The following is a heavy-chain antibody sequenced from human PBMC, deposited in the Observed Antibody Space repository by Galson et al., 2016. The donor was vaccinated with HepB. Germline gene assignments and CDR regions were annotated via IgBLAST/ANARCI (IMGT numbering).Heavy chain of an antibody. CDR1: GASISGYY. CDR2: IHYSGRT. J-gene: IGHJ6*02. V-gene: IGHV4-59*01. Sequence: TLSLTCTVSGASISGYYLNWIRQPPGKGLEWNGYIHYSGRTNNNPSLKSRVTISVDTSKNQFSLKLSSVTASDTAVYYCARDDSGGWYGLHYGMDVWGQGTTVSVSS. CDR3: ARDDSGGWYGLHYGMDV. D-gene: IGHD6-19*01.